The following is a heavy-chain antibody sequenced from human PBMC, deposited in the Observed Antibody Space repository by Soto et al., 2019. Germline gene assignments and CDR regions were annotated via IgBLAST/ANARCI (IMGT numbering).Heavy chain of an antibody. CDR1: GGSISSGDYY. J-gene: IGHJ1*01. CDR2: IYYSGST. D-gene: IGHD3-22*01. Sequence: PSETLSLTCTVSGGSISSGDYYWSWIRQPPGKGLEWIGYIYYSGSTYYNPSLKSRVTISVDTSKNQFSLKLSSVTAADTAVYYCPRGSYYYDSSVFYPYWGQGPLVPVPS. CDR3: PRGSYYYDSSVFYPY. V-gene: IGHV4-30-4*01.